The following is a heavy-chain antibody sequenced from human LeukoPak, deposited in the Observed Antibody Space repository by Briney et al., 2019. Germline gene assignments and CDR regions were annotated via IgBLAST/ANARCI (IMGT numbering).Heavy chain of an antibody. CDR2: INPNSGGT. J-gene: IGHJ5*02. V-gene: IGHV1-2*02. Sequence: ASVKVSCKAFGYTFTSYYMHWVRQAPGQGLEWMGWINPNSGGTNYAQKFQGRVTMTRDTSISTAYMELSRLRSDDTAVYYCARSIIYAVNWFDPWGQGTLVTVSS. D-gene: IGHD5-24*01. CDR1: GYTFTSYY. CDR3: ARSIIYAVNWFDP.